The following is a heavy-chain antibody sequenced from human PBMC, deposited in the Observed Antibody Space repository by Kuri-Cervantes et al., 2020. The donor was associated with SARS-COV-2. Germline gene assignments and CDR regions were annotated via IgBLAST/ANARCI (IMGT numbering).Heavy chain of an antibody. V-gene: IGHV1-18*04. CDR1: GYSFNTYG. CDR3: AKGHHSGAWRTDS. J-gene: IGHJ4*02. D-gene: IGHD3-10*01. CDR2: ISAGNDDT. Sequence: ASVKVSCKASGYSFNTYGITWVRQAPGQGLEWMGWISAGNDDTQSSQKFQGRVTITRDTSADTAYMELSNLRSEDTAIYYCAKGHHSGAWRTDSWGQGTLVTVSS.